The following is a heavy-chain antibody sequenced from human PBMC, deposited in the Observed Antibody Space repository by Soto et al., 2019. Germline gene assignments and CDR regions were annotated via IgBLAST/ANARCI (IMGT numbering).Heavy chain of an antibody. V-gene: IGHV1-46*01. CDR1: GYTFTSYY. D-gene: IGHD5-12*01. CDR3: ARAVNSGYDHVNFDY. J-gene: IGHJ4*02. CDR2: INPSGGST. Sequence: QVQLVQSGAEVKKPGASVKVSCKASGYTFTSYYMHWVRQAPGQGLEWMGIINPSGGSTSYARKFQGRVTMTRDTSTSTVYMELSSLRSEDTAVYYCARAVNSGYDHVNFDYWGQGTLVTVSS.